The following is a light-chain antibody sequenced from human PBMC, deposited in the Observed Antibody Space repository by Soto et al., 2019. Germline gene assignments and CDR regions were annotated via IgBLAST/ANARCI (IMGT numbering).Light chain of an antibody. CDR3: LQYHNWPPFT. CDR2: GAS. V-gene: IGKV3-15*01. CDR1: QSVSSN. J-gene: IGKJ3*01. Sequence: EIVMTQSPATLSVSPGERATLSCRASQSVSSNLAWYQQKPGQAPRLLIYGASTRATGIPARFSGSGSGTEFTLTISSLQTEDVALYYCLQYHNWPPFTLGPGTNVDIQ.